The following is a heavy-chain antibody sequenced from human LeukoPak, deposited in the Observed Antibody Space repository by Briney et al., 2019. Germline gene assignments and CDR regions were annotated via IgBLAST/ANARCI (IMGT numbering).Heavy chain of an antibody. CDR1: GFTVTNNY. J-gene: IGHJ3*02. Sequence: GGSLRLSCAASGFTVTNNYMSWVRQAPGKGLEWVSILYTAGSTYYADSVKARFTISRDNSKNTVHLQMNSLRVEDTAVYYRARSKTAPGDAFDIWGQGTMVTVSS. CDR3: ARSKTAPGDAFDI. V-gene: IGHV3-66*01. CDR2: LYTAGST.